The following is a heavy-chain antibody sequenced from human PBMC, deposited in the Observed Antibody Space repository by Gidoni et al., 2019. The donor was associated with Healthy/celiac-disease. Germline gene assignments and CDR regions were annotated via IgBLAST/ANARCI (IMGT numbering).Heavy chain of an antibody. J-gene: IGHJ3*02. Sequence: EVQLLESGGGLVQPGGSLRLSCAASGFTFSSYAMSWVRQAPGKGLEWVSAISGSGGSTYYADSVKGRFTISRDNSKNTLYLQMNSLRAEDTAVYYCAKDPYYDILTARKGAFDIWGQGTMVTVSS. V-gene: IGHV3-23*01. CDR3: AKDPYYDILTARKGAFDI. CDR2: ISGSGGST. D-gene: IGHD3-9*01. CDR1: GFTFSSYA.